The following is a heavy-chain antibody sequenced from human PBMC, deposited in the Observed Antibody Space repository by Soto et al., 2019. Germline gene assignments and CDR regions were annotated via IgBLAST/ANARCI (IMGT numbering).Heavy chain of an antibody. J-gene: IGHJ4*02. CDR2: IYYSGST. CDR3: ARGERDGTDY. D-gene: IGHD1-26*01. V-gene: IGHV4-31*03. CDR1: GGSISSGGYY. Sequence: SETLSLTCTVYGGSISSGGYYWSWIRQHPGKGLEWIGYIYYSGSTYYNPSLKSRVTISVDTSKNQFSLKLSSVTAADTAVYYCARGERDGTDYWGQGTLVTVSS.